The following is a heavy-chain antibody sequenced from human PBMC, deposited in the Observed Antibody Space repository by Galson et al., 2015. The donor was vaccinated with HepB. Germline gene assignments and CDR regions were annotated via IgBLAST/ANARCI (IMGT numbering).Heavy chain of an antibody. D-gene: IGHD1-1*01. V-gene: IGHV1-3*01. Sequence: SVKVSCKASGYTVTTFTMHWVRQAPGQRLEWMGRINADHGNTKSSQNFQGRVTITWDKSATTAYMELTSLKSADTAVYYCAKDHWNDDVFDIWGQGTMVTVSS. CDR2: INADHGNT. CDR3: AKDHWNDDVFDI. J-gene: IGHJ3*02. CDR1: GYTVTTFT.